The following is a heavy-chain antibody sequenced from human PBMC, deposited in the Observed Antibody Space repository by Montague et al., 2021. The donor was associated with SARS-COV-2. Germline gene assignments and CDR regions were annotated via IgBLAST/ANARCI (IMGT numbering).Heavy chain of an antibody. J-gene: IGHJ4*02. CDR2: IWYDGSNE. CDR3: ARGSVGGYYFDY. CDR1: GFIFSSYG. V-gene: IGHV3-33*01. Sequence: SLRLSCAASGFIFSSYGMHWVRQAPGKGLEWVPHIWYDGSNENYVDSVKGRFTISRDNFRNTLYLQMNSLRAEDTAIYYCARGSVGGYYFDYWGQGTLVTVSS. D-gene: IGHD1-26*01.